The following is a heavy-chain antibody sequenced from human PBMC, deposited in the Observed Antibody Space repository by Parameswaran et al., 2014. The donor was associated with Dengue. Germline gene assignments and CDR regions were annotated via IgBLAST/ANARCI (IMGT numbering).Heavy chain of an antibody. V-gene: IGHV3-30*18. J-gene: IGHJ4*02. CDR2: ISYDGSNK. Sequence: WIRQPPGKGLEWVAVISYDGSNKYYADSVKGRFTISRDNSKNTLYLQMNSLRAEDTAVYYCAKGPSSGYYYGDYFDYWGQGTLVTVSS. D-gene: IGHD3-22*01. CDR3: AKGPSSGYYYGDYFDY.